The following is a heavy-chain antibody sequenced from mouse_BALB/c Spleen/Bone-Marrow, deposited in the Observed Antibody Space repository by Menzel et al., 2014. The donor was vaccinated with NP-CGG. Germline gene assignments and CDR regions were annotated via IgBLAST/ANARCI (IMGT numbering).Heavy chain of an antibody. CDR2: IDPANGNT. Sequence: EVQLQQSGAELVKPGASVKLSCTASGFNIKDTYMHWVKQRPEQGLEWIGRIDPANGNTKYDPKFQGKATITADTSSNTAYLQLSSLTSEDTAVYYWARNYGYGKSFAYWGQGTLVTVSA. J-gene: IGHJ3*01. CDR3: ARNYGYGKSFAY. CDR1: GFNIKDTY. V-gene: IGHV14-3*02. D-gene: IGHD2-2*01.